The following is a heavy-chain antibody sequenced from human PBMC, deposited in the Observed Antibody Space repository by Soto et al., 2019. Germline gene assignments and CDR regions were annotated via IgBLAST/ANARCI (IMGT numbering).Heavy chain of an antibody. CDR3: ARVGAAAAGRWFDY. D-gene: IGHD6-13*01. CDR1: GFTFSSYA. CDR2: ISYDGSNK. J-gene: IGHJ4*02. V-gene: IGHV3-30-3*01. Sequence: QVQLVESGGGVVQPGRSLRLSCAASGFTFSSYAMHWVRQAPGKGLEWVAVISYDGSNKYYADSVKGRFTISRDNSKHTRYLQMNSLRAEDTAVYYCARVGAAAAGRWFDYWGQGTLVTVSS.